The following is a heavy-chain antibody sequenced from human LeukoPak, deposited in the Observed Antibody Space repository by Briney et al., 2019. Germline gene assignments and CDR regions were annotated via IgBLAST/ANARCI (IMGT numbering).Heavy chain of an antibody. D-gene: IGHD4/OR15-4a*01. V-gene: IGHV4-34*01. J-gene: IGHJ2*01. CDR1: GGSFSGYY. Sequence: KPSETLSLTCAVYGGSFSGYYWSWIRQPPGEGLEWIGEINHSGSTNYNPSLKSRVTISVDTSKNQFSLKLSSVTAADTAVYYCARGLTYWYFDLWGRGTLVTVSS. CDR2: INHSGST. CDR3: ARGLTYWYFDL.